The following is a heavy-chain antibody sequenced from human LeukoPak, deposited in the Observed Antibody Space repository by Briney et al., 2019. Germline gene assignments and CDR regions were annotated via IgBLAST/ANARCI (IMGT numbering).Heavy chain of an antibody. V-gene: IGHV4-59*01. CDR3: ARSRLSGVITPLYY. CDR1: GGSISTYY. D-gene: IGHD3-3*01. J-gene: IGHJ4*02. CDR2: IHYSGST. Sequence: SETLSLTCTVSGGSISTYYWSWIRQPPGKGLEWIGYIHYSGSTNHNPSLKSRVTISVDTSKKHLSLKLSSVTAADTAVYYCARSRLSGVITPLYYWGQGTLVVVSS.